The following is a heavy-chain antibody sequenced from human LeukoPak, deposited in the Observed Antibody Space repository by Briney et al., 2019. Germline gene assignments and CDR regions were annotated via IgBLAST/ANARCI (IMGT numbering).Heavy chain of an antibody. CDR1: GDSITRNSHY. D-gene: IGHD3-22*01. CDR3: ARSRRARVYYYDSSGYSMDY. J-gene: IGHJ4*02. V-gene: IGHV4-34*01. CDR2: INHSGST. Sequence: KPSETLSLTCSVSGDSITRNSHYWSWIRQPPGKGLEWIGEINHSGSTNYNPSLKSRVTISVDTSKNQFSLKLSSVTAADTAVYYCARSRRARVYYYDSSGYSMDYWGQGTLVTVSS.